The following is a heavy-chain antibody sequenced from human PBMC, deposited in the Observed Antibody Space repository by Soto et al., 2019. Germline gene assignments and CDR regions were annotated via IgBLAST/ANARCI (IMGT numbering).Heavy chain of an antibody. J-gene: IGHJ5*02. Sequence: SETLSLTCAVYGWSFNGYYWSWIRQRPGKGLEWIGEINHSGSTNYNPSLKSRVTISVDTSKNQFSLKLSSVTAADTAVYYCARGDFWSGYDTGRGPKFDPRAQRNPVPVSS. D-gene: IGHD3-3*01. CDR1: GWSFNGYY. CDR3: ARGDFWSGYDTGRGPKFDP. CDR2: INHSGST. V-gene: IGHV4-34*01.